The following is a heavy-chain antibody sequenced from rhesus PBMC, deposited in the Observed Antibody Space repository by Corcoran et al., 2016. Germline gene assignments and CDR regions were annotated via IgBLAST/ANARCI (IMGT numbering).Heavy chain of an antibody. CDR3: ARGGAAGNFDY. CDR1: GGSSSGGYY. CDR2: IYGNSAST. D-gene: IGHD6-13*01. J-gene: IGHJ4*01. V-gene: IGHV4S7*01. Sequence: QVQLQESGPGLVKPSETLSLTCDVSGGSSSGGYYWGWIRQPPGKGLEWIGNIYGNSASTYYNPSLKSRVTISKDTSKKQFSLKLTSVTAADTAIYYCARGGAAGNFDYWGQGVLVTVSS.